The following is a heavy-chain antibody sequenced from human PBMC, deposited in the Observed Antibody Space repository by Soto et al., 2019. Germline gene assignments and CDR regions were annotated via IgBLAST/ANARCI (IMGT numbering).Heavy chain of an antibody. Sequence: GGSLRLSCAASGFTFSSYAMSWVRQAPGKGLEWVSGISGSGGSTYYADSVKGRCTISRDNSKNTQYLQMNSLRAEDTAVYYCAKKMAGGPYYFDYWGQGTLVTVSS. D-gene: IGHD2-15*01. CDR3: AKKMAGGPYYFDY. CDR2: ISGSGGST. CDR1: GFTFSSYA. J-gene: IGHJ4*02. V-gene: IGHV3-23*01.